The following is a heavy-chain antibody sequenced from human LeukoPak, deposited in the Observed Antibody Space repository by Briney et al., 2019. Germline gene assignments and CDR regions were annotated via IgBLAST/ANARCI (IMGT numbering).Heavy chain of an antibody. CDR3: ARDRYYDSSGLYDY. CDR2: IYYSGST. Sequence: SETLSLTCTVSGGSISSYYWSWIRQPPGKGLEWIGYIYYSGSTNYNPPLKSRVTISVDTSKNQFSLKLGSVTAADTAVYYCARDRYYDSSGLYDYWGQGTLVTVSS. D-gene: IGHD3-22*01. V-gene: IGHV4-59*01. CDR1: GGSISSYY. J-gene: IGHJ4*02.